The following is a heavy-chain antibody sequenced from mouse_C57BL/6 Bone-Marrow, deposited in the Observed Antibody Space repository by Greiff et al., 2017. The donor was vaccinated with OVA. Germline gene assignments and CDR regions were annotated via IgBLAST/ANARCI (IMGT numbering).Heavy chain of an antibody. CDR3: ASSYYGSSDYYAMDY. CDR2: ISSGSSTI. J-gene: IGHJ4*01. Sequence: EVQLQESGGGLVKPGGSLKLSCAASGFTFSDYGMHWVRQAPEKGLEWVAYISSGSSTIYYADTVKGRFTISRDNAKNTLFLQMTSLRSEDTAMYYCASSYYGSSDYYAMDYWGQGTSVTVSS. D-gene: IGHD1-1*01. CDR1: GFTFSDYG. V-gene: IGHV5-17*01.